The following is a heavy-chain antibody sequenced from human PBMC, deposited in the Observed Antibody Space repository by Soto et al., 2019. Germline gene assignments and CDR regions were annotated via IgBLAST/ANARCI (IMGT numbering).Heavy chain of an antibody. Sequence: QVQLVQFGAEVKKPGSSVKVSCKASGGTFSSYAISWVRQAPGQGLEWMGGIIPIFGTANYAQKFQGRVTITADESTSTAYMELSSLRSEDTAVYYCASSGYQLLYPYYFYGMDVWGQGTTVTVSS. D-gene: IGHD2-2*02. CDR1: GGTFSSYA. CDR2: IIPIFGTA. J-gene: IGHJ6*02. CDR3: ASSGYQLLYPYYFYGMDV. V-gene: IGHV1-69*01.